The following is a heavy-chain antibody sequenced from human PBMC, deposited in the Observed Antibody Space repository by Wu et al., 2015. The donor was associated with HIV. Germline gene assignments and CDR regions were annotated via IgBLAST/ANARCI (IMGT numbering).Heavy chain of an antibody. J-gene: IGHJ4*02. D-gene: IGHD6-6*01. CDR3: ARVSGGSSGEGLIY. V-gene: IGHV1-2*02. Sequence: QVQLVQSGAEVKKPGASVKVSCTASGYSFTGYYILWVRQAPGQGLEWMGWINPNSGDTKYPQKFRGRVTMTRDMSITTVYMELSRLRSDDTAMYYCARVSGGSSGEGLIYWGQGTQVTVSS. CDR2: INPNSGDT. CDR1: GYSFTGYY.